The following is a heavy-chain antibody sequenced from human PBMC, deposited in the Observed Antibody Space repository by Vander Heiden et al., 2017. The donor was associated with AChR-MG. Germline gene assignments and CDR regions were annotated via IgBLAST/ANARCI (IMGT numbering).Heavy chain of an antibody. Sequence: EVQLVESGGGLVKPGGSLRLSCAASGFTFSSYSMNWVRQAPGKGLEWVSSISSSSSYIYYADSVKGRFTIARDNAKNSLYLQMNSLRAEDPAVYYCARDTLGITMIVVVTYDAFDIWGQGTMVTVSS. V-gene: IGHV3-21*01. J-gene: IGHJ3*02. D-gene: IGHD3-22*01. CDR2: ISSSSSYI. CDR3: ARDTLGITMIVVVTYDAFDI. CDR1: GFTFSSYS.